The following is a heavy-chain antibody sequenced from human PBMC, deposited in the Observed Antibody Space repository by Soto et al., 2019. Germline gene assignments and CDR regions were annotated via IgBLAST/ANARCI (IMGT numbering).Heavy chain of an antibody. V-gene: IGHV3-13*01. D-gene: IGHD1-26*01. J-gene: IGHJ4*02. CDR1: GFTFSSYD. CDR3: VRARSGSCSPFDY. CDR2: IGTAGDT. Sequence: EVQVVESGGGLVQPGGSLRLSCAASGFTFSSYDMHWVRQATGKGLEWVSGIGTAGDTYYPDSVKGRFTISRENAKSSLYLQMNSLRVGDTAVYFCVRARSGSCSPFDYWGQGTLVTVSS.